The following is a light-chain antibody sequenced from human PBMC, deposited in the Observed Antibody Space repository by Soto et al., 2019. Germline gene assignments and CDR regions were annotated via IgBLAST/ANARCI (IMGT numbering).Light chain of an antibody. CDR2: RAS. J-gene: IGKJ2*01. Sequence: ETVMTQSPAPLSVSPGERATLSCRASQSVSTNLAWYQQKPGQAPRLLIYRASTRATGIPDRFSGSGFGTEFTRTISGRQSEDFAVYFCQQYNNWPPYTFGQGTKVQIK. CDR1: QSVSTN. CDR3: QQYNNWPPYT. V-gene: IGKV3-15*01.